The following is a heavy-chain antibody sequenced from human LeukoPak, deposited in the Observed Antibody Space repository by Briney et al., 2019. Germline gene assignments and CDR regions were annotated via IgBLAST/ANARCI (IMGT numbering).Heavy chain of an antibody. CDR2: IIPILGIA. Sequence: GASVKVSCKASGGTFSSYTISWVRQAPGQGLEWMGRIIPILGIANYAQKFQGRATITADKSTSTAYMELSSLRSEDTAVYYCARDPLYDSSGYYYYYYGMDVWGQGTTVTVSS. V-gene: IGHV1-69*04. CDR3: ARDPLYDSSGYYYYYYGMDV. D-gene: IGHD3-22*01. CDR1: GGTFSSYT. J-gene: IGHJ6*02.